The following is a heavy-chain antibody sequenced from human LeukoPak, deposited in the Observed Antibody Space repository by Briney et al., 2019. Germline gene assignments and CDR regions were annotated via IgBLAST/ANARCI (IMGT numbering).Heavy chain of an antibody. D-gene: IGHD6-13*01. Sequence: PSETLSLTCTVSGGSISSGGYYWSWIRQPPGKGLEWIGYIYHSGSTYYNPSLKSRVTISVDRSKNQFSLKLSSVTAADTAVYYCARAPPNAGIAAAGYYFDYRGQGTLVTVSS. CDR3: ARAPPNAGIAAAGYYFDY. J-gene: IGHJ4*02. V-gene: IGHV4-30-2*01. CDR1: GGSISSGGYY. CDR2: IYHSGST.